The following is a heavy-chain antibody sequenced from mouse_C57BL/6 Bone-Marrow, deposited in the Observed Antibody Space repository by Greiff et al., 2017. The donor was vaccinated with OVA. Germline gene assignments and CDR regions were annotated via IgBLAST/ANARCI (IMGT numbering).Heavy chain of an antibody. CDR2: IYPGGGYT. CDR3: ARWNYGSSLYYYDN. J-gene: IGHJ2*01. CDR1: GYTFTNYW. V-gene: IGHV1-63*01. D-gene: IGHD1-1*01. Sequence: QVQLKQSGAELVRPGTSVKMSCKASGYTFTNYWIGWAKQRPGHGLEWIGDIYPGGGYTNYNEKFKGKATLTADKSSSTAYMQFSSLTSEDSAIYYCARWNYGSSLYYYDNWGRGTALTVSS.